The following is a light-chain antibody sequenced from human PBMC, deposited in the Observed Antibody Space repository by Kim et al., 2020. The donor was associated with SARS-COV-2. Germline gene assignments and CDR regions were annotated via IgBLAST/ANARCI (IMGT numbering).Light chain of an antibody. Sequence: ATINCKASRSVLPSSTNKNYFAWYQKKPGQPPKLLIYWASTRDSGVPDRFSGSGSGTDFTLTISNLQAEDVAVYYCQQYSATPLTFGGGTKVDIK. CDR1: RSVLPSSTNKNY. V-gene: IGKV4-1*01. J-gene: IGKJ4*01. CDR2: WAS. CDR3: QQYSATPLT.